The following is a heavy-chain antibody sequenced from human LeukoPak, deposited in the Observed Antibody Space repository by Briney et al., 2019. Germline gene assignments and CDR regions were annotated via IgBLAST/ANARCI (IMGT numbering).Heavy chain of an antibody. V-gene: IGHV1-2*04. CDR2: INPNSGGT. D-gene: IGHD3-9*01. J-gene: IGHJ4*02. CDR3: ARGVRIYYDILTPDLDY. CDR1: GYTFTGYY. Sequence: ASVKVSCKASGYTFTGYYMHWVRQAPGQGLEWMGWINPNSGGTNYAQKFQGWVTMTRDTSISTAHMELSRLRSDDTAVYYCARGVRIYYDILTPDLDYWGQGTLVTVSS.